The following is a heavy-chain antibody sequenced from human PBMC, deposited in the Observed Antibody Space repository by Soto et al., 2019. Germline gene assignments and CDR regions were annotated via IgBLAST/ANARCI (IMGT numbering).Heavy chain of an antibody. Sequence: ALSVTCAVSGGSRSSGGYYWSWIRQHPGKGLEWIGYIYYSGSTYYNPSLKSRVTISVDTSKNQFSLKLSSVTAADTAVYYCARDHRYSLTTGYYYYGMDVWGQGTTVTVS. D-gene: IGHD3-9*01. CDR3: ARDHRYSLTTGYYYYGMDV. J-gene: IGHJ6*02. CDR1: GGSRSSGGYY. CDR2: IYYSGST. V-gene: IGHV4-31*11.